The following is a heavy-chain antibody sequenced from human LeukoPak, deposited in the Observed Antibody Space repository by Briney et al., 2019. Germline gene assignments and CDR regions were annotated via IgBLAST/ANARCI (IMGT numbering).Heavy chain of an antibody. CDR3: ARGRVVPASMRINWFDS. CDR2: ITASGGTT. J-gene: IGHJ5*01. V-gene: IGHV3-23*01. D-gene: IGHD2-2*01. Sequence: PGGSLRLSCEASGFTFDNYGMSWVRPTPGKGLEWVSSITASGGTTYYADSVRGRFAISRDNSKNTLSLQMNSLRDGDTALYYCARGRVVPASMRINWFDSWGQGTLVTASS. CDR1: GFTFDNYG.